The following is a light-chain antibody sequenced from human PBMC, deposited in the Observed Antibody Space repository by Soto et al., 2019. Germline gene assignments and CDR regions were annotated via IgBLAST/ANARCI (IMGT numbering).Light chain of an antibody. Sequence: EIVLTQSPGTLSLSPGERATLPCRASQSISSSSLTWYQQKPGQAPRLLIYGASNRAPGIPDRFSGSGSGTVFTLTINRLEPEDFAVYYCQQHFNSPFTFGPGTKVDIK. J-gene: IGKJ3*01. V-gene: IGKV3-20*01. CDR3: QQHFNSPFT. CDR2: GAS. CDR1: QSISSSS.